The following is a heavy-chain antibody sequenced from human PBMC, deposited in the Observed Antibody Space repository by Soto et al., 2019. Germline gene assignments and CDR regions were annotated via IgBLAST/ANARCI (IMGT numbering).Heavy chain of an antibody. V-gene: IGHV4-4*02. CDR1: GVYITIANW. CDR2: IHDSGST. Sequence: ETLCLTCSVSGVYITIANWWSWVRQPPGKGLEWIGKIHDSGSTNNNPSLKSRVTISVDKSKNQVSLRLTSVTDADTDVYYCAKEGYYYMEVWGQGTTVTVYS. J-gene: IGHJ6*02. CDR3: AKEGYYYMEV.